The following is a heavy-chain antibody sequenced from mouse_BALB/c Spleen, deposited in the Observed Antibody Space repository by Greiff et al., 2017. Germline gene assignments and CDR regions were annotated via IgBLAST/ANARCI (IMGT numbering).Heavy chain of an antibody. CDR1: GYTFTSYW. Sequence: LQQPGSELVRPGASVKLSCKASGYTFTSYWMHWVKQRPGQGLEWIGNIYPGSGSTNYDEKFKSKATLTVDTSSSTAYMQLSSLTSEDSAVYYCTRGYYKGNAMDYWGQGTSVTVSS. CDR2: IYPGSGST. CDR3: TRGYYKGNAMDY. J-gene: IGHJ4*01. V-gene: IGHV1S22*01. D-gene: IGHD2-12*01.